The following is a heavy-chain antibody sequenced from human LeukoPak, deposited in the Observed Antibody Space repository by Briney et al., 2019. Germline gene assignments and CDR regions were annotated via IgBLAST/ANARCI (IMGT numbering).Heavy chain of an antibody. V-gene: IGHV1-69*13. CDR3: AISTVVIPTPFDY. J-gene: IGHJ4*02. CDR2: IIPIFGTA. CDR1: GGTFSSYA. Sequence: GASVKVSCKASGGTFSSYAVSWVRQAPGQGLEWMGGIIPIFGTANYAQKFQGRVTITADESTSTAYMELSSLRSEDTAVYYCAISTVVIPTPFDYWGQGTLVTVSS. D-gene: IGHD4-23*01.